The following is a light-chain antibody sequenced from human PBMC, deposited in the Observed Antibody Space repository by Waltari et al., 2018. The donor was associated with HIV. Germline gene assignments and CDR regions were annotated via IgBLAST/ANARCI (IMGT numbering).Light chain of an antibody. CDR1: QTINRY. J-gene: IGKJ2*01. Sequence: DIQMTQSPSSLSASVGDRVTITCQASQTINRYLNWYQQKPGRAPQVLIHGASTLHSGAPSRFSGSGSETDFTLTITSLKVEDSATYFCQQSYGTPRTFGPGTHLEI. CDR2: GAS. CDR3: QQSYGTPRT. V-gene: IGKV1-39*01.